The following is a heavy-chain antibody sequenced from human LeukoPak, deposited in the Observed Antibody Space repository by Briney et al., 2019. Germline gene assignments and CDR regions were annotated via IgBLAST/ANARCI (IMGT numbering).Heavy chain of an antibody. Sequence: QPGGSLRLSCAASGFTFSSYGMPWVRQAPGKGLEWVAVISYDGSNKYYADSVKGRFTISRDNSKNTLYLQMNSLRAEDTAVYYCAKALTYYYDSSGYYPGYWGQGTLVTVSS. V-gene: IGHV3-30*18. CDR2: ISYDGSNK. D-gene: IGHD3-22*01. CDR1: GFTFSSYG. J-gene: IGHJ4*02. CDR3: AKALTYYYDSSGYYPGY.